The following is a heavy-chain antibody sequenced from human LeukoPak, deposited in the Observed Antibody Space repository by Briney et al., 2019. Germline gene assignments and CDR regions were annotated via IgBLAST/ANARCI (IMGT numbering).Heavy chain of an antibody. V-gene: IGHV1-18*01. J-gene: IGHJ6*02. CDR3: ARDIDYRVDV. Sequence: GASVKVSCKASGYTFRSYGISWVRQAPGQGLEWMGWINVYNGKTNYAEKVQGRVTVTTDTSTNTAYMEVRSLTYDDTAVYYCARDIDYRVDVWGQGTPVTVSS. CDR1: GYTFRSYG. CDR2: INVYNGKT. D-gene: IGHD5-12*01.